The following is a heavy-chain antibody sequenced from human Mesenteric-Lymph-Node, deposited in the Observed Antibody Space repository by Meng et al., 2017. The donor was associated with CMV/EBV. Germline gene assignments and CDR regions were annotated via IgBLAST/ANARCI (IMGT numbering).Heavy chain of an antibody. CDR3: ARDYSATGGFDY. CDR2: ISSSSSYI. CDR1: GFTFSSYS. V-gene: IGHV3-21*01. J-gene: IGHJ4*02. Sequence: GESLKISCAASGFTFSSYSMNWVRQAPGKGLEWVSSISSSSSYIYYADSVKGRFTISRDNAKNSLYLQMTSLRADDTAVYYCARDYSATGGFDYWGQGTLVTVSS. D-gene: IGHD2-15*01.